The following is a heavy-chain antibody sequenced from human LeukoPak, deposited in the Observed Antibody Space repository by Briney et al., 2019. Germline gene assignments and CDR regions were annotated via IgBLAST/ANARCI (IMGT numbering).Heavy chain of an antibody. V-gene: IGHV3-48*01. Sequence: QPGGSLRLSCAASGFTFSSYSMNWVRQAPGRGLEWVSYISSSSSTIYYADSVKGRFTISRDNAKNSLYLQMNSLRAEDTAVYYCARATAITMVRGVIRFDAFDIWGQGTMVTVSS. CDR3: ARATAITMVRGVIRFDAFDI. D-gene: IGHD3-10*01. CDR2: ISSSSSTI. J-gene: IGHJ3*02. CDR1: GFTFSSYS.